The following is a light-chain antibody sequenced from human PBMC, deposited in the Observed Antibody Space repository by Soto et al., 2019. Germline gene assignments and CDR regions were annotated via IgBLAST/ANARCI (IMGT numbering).Light chain of an antibody. J-gene: IGLJ2*01. Sequence: QSALTQPASVSGSPGQSITISCTGTSSDVGSYNLVSWYQQHPGKAPKLMIYEGSKRPPGVSNRFSGSKSGNTASLTISGLQAEDEADYYCCSYAGSEVFGGGTKLTVL. V-gene: IGLV2-23*01. CDR2: EGS. CDR1: SSDVGSYNL. CDR3: CSYAGSEV.